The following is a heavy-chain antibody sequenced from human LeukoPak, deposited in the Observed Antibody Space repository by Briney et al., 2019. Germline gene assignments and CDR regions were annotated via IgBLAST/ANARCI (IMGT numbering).Heavy chain of an antibody. V-gene: IGHV4-59*01. D-gene: IGHD3-16*01. J-gene: IGHJ5*02. CDR1: GGSISTYY. CDR2: VFYSGST. Sequence: KPSETLSLTCTVSGGSISTYYWNWIRQPPGKGLEWFGSVFYSGSTNYNPSLKSRVTMSVDTARNQFSLTLTSVTAADTAVYYCARNDKSYGYLNWFDPWGRGNLVTVSS. CDR3: ARNDKSYGYLNWFDP.